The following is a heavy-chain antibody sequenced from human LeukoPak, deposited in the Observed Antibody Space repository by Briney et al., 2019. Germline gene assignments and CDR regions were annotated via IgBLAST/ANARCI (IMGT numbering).Heavy chain of an antibody. CDR3: ARETVTTVLDY. D-gene: IGHD4-17*01. CDR1: GGSINSYY. J-gene: IGHJ4*02. V-gene: IGHV4-59*12. CDR2: IYYSGST. Sequence: PSETLSLTCTVSGGSINSYYWSWIRQPPGKGLDWIGYIYYSGSTNYNPSLKSRVTISADTSKNQFSLKLSSVTAADTAVYYCARETVTTVLDYWGQGTLVTVSS.